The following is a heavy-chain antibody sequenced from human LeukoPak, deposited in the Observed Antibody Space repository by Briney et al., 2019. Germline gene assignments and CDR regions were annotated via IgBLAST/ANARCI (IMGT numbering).Heavy chain of an antibody. CDR3: AVLVGATPFDY. D-gene: IGHD1-26*01. Sequence: GGSQRLSCAASGFTFSSYSMSWVRQAPGKGLEWVSSISSSSSYIYYADSVKGRFTISRDNAKNSLYLQMNSLRAEDTAVYYCAVLVGATPFDYWGQGTLVTVSS. J-gene: IGHJ4*02. V-gene: IGHV3-21*01. CDR2: ISSSSSYI. CDR1: GFTFSSYS.